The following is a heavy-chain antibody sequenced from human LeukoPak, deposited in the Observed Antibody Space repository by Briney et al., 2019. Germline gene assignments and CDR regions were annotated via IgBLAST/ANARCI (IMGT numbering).Heavy chain of an antibody. J-gene: IGHJ6*03. CDR3: ARSGYSSSWYSEAYYYYMDV. D-gene: IGHD6-13*01. V-gene: IGHV3-30*04. CDR1: GFTFSSYA. CDR2: ISYDGSNK. Sequence: GGSLRLSCAASGFTFSSYAMHWVRQAPGKGLEWVAVISYDGSNKYYADSVKGRFTISRDNSKNTLYLQMNSLRAEDTAVYYCARSGYSSSWYSEAYYYYMDVWGKGTTVTVSS.